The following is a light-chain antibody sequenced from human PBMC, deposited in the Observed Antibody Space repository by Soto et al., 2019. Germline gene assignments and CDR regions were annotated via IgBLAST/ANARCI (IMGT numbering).Light chain of an antibody. CDR1: SSNIGAGYD. V-gene: IGLV1-40*01. Sequence: QSVLTQPPSVSGAPGQGVTISCTGSSSNIGAGYDVHWYQQLPGAAPKLLIFGNDNRPSGVPDRFSGSRSGTSASLAITGLQAEDEADYYCSSYARSSTLVFGTGTQLTVL. CDR2: GND. J-gene: IGLJ7*01. CDR3: SSYARSSTLV.